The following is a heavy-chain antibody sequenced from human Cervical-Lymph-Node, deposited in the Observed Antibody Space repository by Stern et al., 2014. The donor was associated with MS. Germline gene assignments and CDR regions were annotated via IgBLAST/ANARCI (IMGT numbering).Heavy chain of an antibody. D-gene: IGHD6-19*01. CDR1: GGSISSGSYY. CDR3: ARDHSSGWPYYYYGMDV. CDR2: IYTSGST. J-gene: IGHJ6*02. Sequence: QVQLQESGPGLVKPSQTLSLTCTVSGGSISSGSYYWSWIRQPAGKGLEWIGRIYTSGSTNYNPSLKSRVTISVDTSKNQFPLKLSSGTAADTAVYYCARDHSSGWPYYYYGMDVWGQGTTVTVSS. V-gene: IGHV4-61*02.